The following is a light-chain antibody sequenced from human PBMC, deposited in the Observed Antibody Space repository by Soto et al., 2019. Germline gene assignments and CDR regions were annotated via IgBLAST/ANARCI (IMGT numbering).Light chain of an antibody. J-gene: IGLJ1*01. Sequence: QSALTQPASVSGSPGQSITISCTGTSSDVGSYNLVSWYQQHPGKAPKLMIYEVSKRPSGVSNRFSGSKSGNTASLTISALQAEDEADYYCCSYAGSSTYVFGTGTKLTVL. CDR1: SSDVGSYNL. V-gene: IGLV2-23*02. CDR3: CSYAGSSTYV. CDR2: EVS.